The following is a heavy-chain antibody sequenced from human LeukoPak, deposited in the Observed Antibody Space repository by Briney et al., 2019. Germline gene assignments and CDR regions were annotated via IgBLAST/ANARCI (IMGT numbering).Heavy chain of an antibody. Sequence: GGSLRLSCAASGFTFSIYNMNWVRQAPGKGLEWLSYNMSSGSSIYYADYVKGRFTASRDSAKNSLYLQMNNLRADDTVVYFCSRSYGASDYWGEGTLVTVSS. D-gene: IGHD4-17*01. CDR1: GFTFSIYN. J-gene: IGHJ4*02. CDR3: SRSYGASDY. V-gene: IGHV3-48*01. CDR2: NMSSGSSI.